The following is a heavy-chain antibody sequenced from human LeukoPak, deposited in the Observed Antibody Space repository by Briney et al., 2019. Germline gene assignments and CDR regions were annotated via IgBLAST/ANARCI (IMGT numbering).Heavy chain of an antibody. J-gene: IGHJ5*02. V-gene: IGHV4-61*01. CDR1: GGSISSSSYY. CDR2: IYYSGST. D-gene: IGHD6-13*01. CDR3: ARDRVAAAGTNWFDP. Sequence: SETLSLTCTVSGGSISSSSYYWGWIRQPPGKGLEWIGYIYYSGSTNYNPSLKSRVTISVDTSKNQFSLKLSSVTAADTAVYYCARDRVAAAGTNWFDPWGQGTLVTVSS.